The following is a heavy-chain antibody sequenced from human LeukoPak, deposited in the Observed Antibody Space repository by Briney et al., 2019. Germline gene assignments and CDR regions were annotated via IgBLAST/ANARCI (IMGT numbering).Heavy chain of an antibody. J-gene: IGHJ4*02. V-gene: IGHV1-2*02. D-gene: IGHD3-10*01. CDR3: ARDIYGSGSYYNYN. Sequence: ASVKVSCKASGYTFTGYYMHWVRQAPGQGLEWMGWINPNSGGTNYAQKFQGRVTMTRDTSISTAYMELSGLRPDDTAVYYCARDIYGSGSYYNYNWGQGTLVTVSS. CDR2: INPNSGGT. CDR1: GYTFTGYY.